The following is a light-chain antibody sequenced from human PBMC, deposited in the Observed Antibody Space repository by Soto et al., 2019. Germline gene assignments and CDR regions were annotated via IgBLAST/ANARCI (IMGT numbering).Light chain of an antibody. V-gene: IGKV3-20*01. CDR3: HQYSNLPHT. CDR2: GIS. CDR1: QSVSNSF. J-gene: IGKJ2*01. Sequence: ESVLTQSPDTLSLSPGDRATLSCRTSQSVSNSFFAWYQQKPGQAPRLLIYGISTRATGIPDRFSGSGSGTDFTLTISRLEPEDFVVYFCHQYSNLPHTFGHGTKLEVK.